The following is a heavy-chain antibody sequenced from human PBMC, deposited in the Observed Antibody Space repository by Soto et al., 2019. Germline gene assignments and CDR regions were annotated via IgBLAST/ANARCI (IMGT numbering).Heavy chain of an antibody. D-gene: IGHD3-22*01. CDR2: IYPGDSDT. J-gene: IGHJ4*02. CDR3: ARQSYDSSGYYIYYFDY. CDR1: GYSFTSYW. Sequence: PGESLKISCKGSGYSFTSYWIGWVRQMPGKGLEWMGIIYPGDSDTRYSPSFQGQVTISADKSISTAYLQWSSLKASDTAMYCCARQSYDSSGYYIYYFDYWGQGTLVTVSS. V-gene: IGHV5-51*01.